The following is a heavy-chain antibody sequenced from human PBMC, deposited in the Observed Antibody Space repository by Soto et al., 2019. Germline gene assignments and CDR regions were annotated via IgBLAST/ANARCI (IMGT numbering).Heavy chain of an antibody. CDR2: FIPVYRTL. V-gene: IGHV1-69*13. Sequence: SVKVSCKASGGSFGNSAINCVLQTPGQGLEWLGGFIPVYRTLNYAQKFQGRVTITADESAGTAYMTLSSLASDDTAVYYCATGVIWIGYFTVDSWGQGTRVTVSS. CDR3: ATGVIWIGYFTVDS. J-gene: IGHJ4*02. D-gene: IGHD3-3*01. CDR1: GGSFGNSA.